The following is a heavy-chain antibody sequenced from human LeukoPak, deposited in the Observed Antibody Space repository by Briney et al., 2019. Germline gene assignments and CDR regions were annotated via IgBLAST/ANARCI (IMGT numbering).Heavy chain of an antibody. CDR1: GGSIRSYY. V-gene: IGHV4-4*07. Sequence: SETLSLTRTLAGGSIRSYYWSWVRQPAGKGLGWIGRIYTSGSTNYNTSLNSRVTMSVDTSKNQFSLKLSSVTAADTAVYYCARDRGNYDAFDIWGQGTMVTV. CDR2: IYTSGST. CDR3: ARDRGNYDAFDI. J-gene: IGHJ3*02. D-gene: IGHD3-10*01.